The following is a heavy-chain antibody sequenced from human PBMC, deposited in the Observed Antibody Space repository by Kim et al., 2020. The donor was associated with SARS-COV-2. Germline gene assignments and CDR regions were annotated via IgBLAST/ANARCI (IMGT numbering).Heavy chain of an antibody. CDR3: ATVIGVD. CDR1: GFIFSDYY. CDR2: STSKAGSYNT. J-gene: IGHJ4*02. D-gene: IGHD3-22*01. Sequence: GGSLRLSCAASGFIFSDYYMDWVRRAPGKGLEWVARSTSKAGSYNTHSATSVNSRSSNTSNDSMNLLMLKMNSQNTEVTSGDYGATVIGVDWGQVHLLPV. V-gene: IGHV3-72*01.